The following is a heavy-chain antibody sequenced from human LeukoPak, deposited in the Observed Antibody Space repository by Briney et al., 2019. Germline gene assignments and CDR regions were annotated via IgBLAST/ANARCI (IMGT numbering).Heavy chain of an antibody. Sequence: PGTSLRLSCAASGFTFSSYEMNWVRQAPGKGLEWVSYITRSSSTIYYADSVKGRFTISRDNDKNLLYLQMNSLRVEDTALYYCARDKTPYCGRDCYAFDVWGQGTMVTVSS. CDR1: GFTFSSYE. J-gene: IGHJ3*01. CDR2: ITRSSSTI. V-gene: IGHV3-48*03. D-gene: IGHD2-21*02. CDR3: ARDKTPYCGRDCYAFDV.